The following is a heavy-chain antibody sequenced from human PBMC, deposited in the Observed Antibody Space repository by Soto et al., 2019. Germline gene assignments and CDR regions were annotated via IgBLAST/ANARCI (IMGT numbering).Heavy chain of an antibody. D-gene: IGHD3-22*01. CDR3: ARGSYYYDSSGYYYVGDFDY. CDR1: GGSINSGNW. J-gene: IGHJ4*02. CDR2: IYHSGST. V-gene: IGHV4-4*02. Sequence: PSETLSLTCAVSGGSINSGNWWSWVRQPPGKGLEWIGEIYHSGSTNYNPSLKSRVTISVDKSKNQFSLKLSSVTAADTAVYYCARGSYYYDSSGYYYVGDFDYWGQGTLVTVSS.